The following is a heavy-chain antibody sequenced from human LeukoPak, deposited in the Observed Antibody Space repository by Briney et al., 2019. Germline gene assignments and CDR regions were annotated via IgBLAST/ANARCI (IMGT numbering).Heavy chain of an antibody. J-gene: IGHJ4*02. CDR2: IYHSGST. CDR1: GGSISSSNW. D-gene: IGHD3-3*01. Sequence: SETLSLTCAVSGGSISSSNWWSWVRQPPGKGLEWIGEIYHSGSTNYNPSLKSRVTISVDKSKNQFSLKLSSVTAADTAVYYCARGHTDYDFWSGYSREFDYWGQGTLVTVSS. V-gene: IGHV4-4*02. CDR3: ARGHTDYDFWSGYSREFDY.